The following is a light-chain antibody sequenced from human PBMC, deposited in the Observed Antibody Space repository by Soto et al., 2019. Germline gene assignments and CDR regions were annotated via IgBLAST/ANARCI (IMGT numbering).Light chain of an antibody. Sequence: DIVLTQSPVTLSLSPGERATVYCGASQRVSGGFLAWYQQTPGLAPRLILYDTSFRATGIPDRFSGSGSGTDFILTISRLDPEDFVVYYCQQYGSSPSFGQGTKVEIK. CDR2: DTS. CDR1: QRVSGGF. V-gene: IGKV3D-20*01. J-gene: IGKJ1*01. CDR3: QQYGSSPS.